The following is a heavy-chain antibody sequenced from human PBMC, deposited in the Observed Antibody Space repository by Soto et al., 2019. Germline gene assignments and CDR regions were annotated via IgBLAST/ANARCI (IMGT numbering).Heavy chain of an antibody. J-gene: IGHJ6*02. V-gene: IGHV3-33*01. CDR3: ARDDDNYYYGMDV. CDR1: GFTFSSYG. D-gene: IGHD1-1*01. Sequence: GGSLRLSCAASGFTFSSYGMHWVRQAPGKGLEWVAVIWYDGSNKYYEDSVKGRFTISRDNSKNTLYLQMNSLRAEDTAVYYCARDDDNYYYGMDVWGQGTTVTVSS. CDR2: IWYDGSNK.